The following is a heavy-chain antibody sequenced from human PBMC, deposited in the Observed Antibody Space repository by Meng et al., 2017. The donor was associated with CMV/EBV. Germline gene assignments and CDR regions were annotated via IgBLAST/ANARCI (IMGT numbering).Heavy chain of an antibody. Sequence: GGSLRLSCAASGFTFSSYAMSWVRQAPGKGLEWVSAISGSGGSTYSADSVKGRFTISRDNSKNTLYLQMNSLRAEDTAVYYCANGRFLEWLSHYYYGMDVWGQGTTVTVSS. CDR3: ANGRFLEWLSHYYYGMDV. V-gene: IGHV3-23*01. CDR1: GFTFSSYA. J-gene: IGHJ6*02. D-gene: IGHD3-3*01. CDR2: ISGSGGST.